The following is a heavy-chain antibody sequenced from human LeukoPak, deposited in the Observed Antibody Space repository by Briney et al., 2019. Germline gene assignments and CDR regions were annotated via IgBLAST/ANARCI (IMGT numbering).Heavy chain of an antibody. V-gene: IGHV3-53*01. D-gene: IGHD4-11*01. CDR3: ARTTNYWYFDL. Sequence: GGSLRLSCAVSGITVSSNYMSWVRQAPGKGLEWVSVIYSGGTTYYADSVKGRFTISRDNAKNSLYLQMNSLRAEDTAVYYCARTTNYWYFDLWGRGTLVTVSS. CDR2: IYSGGTT. CDR1: GITVSSNY. J-gene: IGHJ2*01.